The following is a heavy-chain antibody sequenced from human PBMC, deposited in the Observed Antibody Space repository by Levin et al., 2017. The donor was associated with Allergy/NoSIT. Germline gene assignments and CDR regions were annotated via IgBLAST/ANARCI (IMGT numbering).Heavy chain of an antibody. CDR3: ARMARSHHFDN. CDR2: MYHSGAT. J-gene: IGHJ4*02. Sequence: SETLSLTCAVSGSSITDSFWWGWIRQPPGKGLEWIGYMYHSGATQYNPSLESRATLSGDSSKNQISLSLSSLTAWDTAVYYCARMARSHHFDNWGQGTLVAVS. CDR1: GSSITDSFW. V-gene: IGHV4-28*06.